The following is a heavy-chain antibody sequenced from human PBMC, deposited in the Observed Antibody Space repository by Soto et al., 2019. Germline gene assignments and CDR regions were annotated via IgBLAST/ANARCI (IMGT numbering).Heavy chain of an antibody. CDR3: ARGVLH. CDR1: GGSISGVAYY. V-gene: IGHV4-31*03. CDR2: ISYTGST. Sequence: SETLSLTGTVSGGSISGVAYYWSWIRKHQGTGLEWIAHISYTGSTYYNTSLKSRVTISVDTSRNQFSLIVKSVTAADTAVYYCARGVLHWGKGPLVPAPQ. J-gene: IGHJ4*01.